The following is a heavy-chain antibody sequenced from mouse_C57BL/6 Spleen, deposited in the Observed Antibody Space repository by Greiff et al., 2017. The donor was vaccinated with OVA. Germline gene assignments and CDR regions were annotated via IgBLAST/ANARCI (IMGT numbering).Heavy chain of an antibody. Sequence: EVKLVESGPGLVKPSQSLSLTCSVTGYSITSCYYCNWIRQFPGNKQEWVGYINYDGSNNYNPSLRNRIAITRDTSKNQFFLKLNSLTTEDTATYYVARDYSSNYDWYFDVWGTGTTVTVSS. CDR3: ARDYSSNYDWYFDV. CDR1: GYSITSCYY. CDR2: INYDGSN. D-gene: IGHD2-5*01. J-gene: IGHJ1*03. V-gene: IGHV3-6*01.